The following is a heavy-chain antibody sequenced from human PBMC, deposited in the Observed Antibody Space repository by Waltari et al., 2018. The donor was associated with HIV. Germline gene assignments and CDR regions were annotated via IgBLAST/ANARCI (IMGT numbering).Heavy chain of an antibody. V-gene: IGHV4-59*01. CDR1: GGSISSYY. J-gene: IGHJ4*02. D-gene: IGHD3-22*01. Sequence: QVQLQESGPGLVKPSETLSLTCTVSGGSISSYYWSWLRQSPGKALEWIGYIYYSGSTNYNPSLKSRVTLSVDTSKSQFSLKLSSVTAADTAVYYCARSAPTTYYDDYSGWTPFDSWGQGTLVTVSS. CDR3: ARSAPTTYYDDYSGWTPFDS. CDR2: IYYSGST.